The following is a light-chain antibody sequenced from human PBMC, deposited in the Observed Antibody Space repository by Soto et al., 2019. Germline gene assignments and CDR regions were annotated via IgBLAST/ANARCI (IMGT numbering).Light chain of an antibody. CDR3: CSHARTGTVL. CDR1: SSDVGTYNL. CDR2: EGS. J-gene: IGLJ2*01. V-gene: IGLV2-23*01. Sequence: QSVLTQPASVSGFPGQSITISCTGTSSDVGTYNLVSWYQQHPGKAPKLMIYEGSKRPSGVSNRFSGSKSGNTASLTISGLQAEDEADYYCCSHARTGTVLFGGGTQLTVL.